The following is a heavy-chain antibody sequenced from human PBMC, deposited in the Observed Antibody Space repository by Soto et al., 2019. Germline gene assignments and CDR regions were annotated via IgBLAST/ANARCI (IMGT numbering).Heavy chain of an antibody. J-gene: IGHJ6*02. V-gene: IGHV5-51*01. D-gene: IGHD3-22*01. CDR2: IYPGDSDT. CDR1: GYSFYGYW. Sequence: GESLKISCKGSGYSFYGYWIGWVRQMPGKGLEWMGIIYPGDSDTNYSPSFQGHVTISADKSISTAYLQWSSLKASDTAMYYCALATYYYDSSGPPLGMDVWGQGTTVTVSS. CDR3: ALATYYYDSSGPPLGMDV.